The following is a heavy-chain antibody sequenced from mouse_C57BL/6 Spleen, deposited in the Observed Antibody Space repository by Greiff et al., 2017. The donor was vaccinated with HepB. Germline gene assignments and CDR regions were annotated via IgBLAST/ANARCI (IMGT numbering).Heavy chain of an antibody. J-gene: IGHJ2*01. D-gene: IGHD1-1*01. Sequence: VQLQQSGAELVKPGASVKLSRKASGYTFTSYWMHWVKQRPGQGLEWIGMIHPNSGSTNYNEKFKSKATLTVDKSSSTAYMQLSSLTSEDSAVYYCARSYYGSSFTFFDYWGQGTTLTVSS. CDR2: IHPNSGST. CDR3: ARSYYGSSFTFFDY. CDR1: GYTFTSYW. V-gene: IGHV1-64*01.